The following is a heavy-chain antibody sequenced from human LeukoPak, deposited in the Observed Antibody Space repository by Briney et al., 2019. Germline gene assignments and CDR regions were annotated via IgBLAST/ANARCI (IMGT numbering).Heavy chain of an antibody. J-gene: IGHJ4*02. CDR2: ISGSGGNT. CDR1: GFTFRSYT. Sequence: GGSLRLSCAASGFTFRSYTMSWVRQAPGKGLEWVSVISGSGGNTYYADSVKGRFTISRDNSKNTLYMKMNSLRAEDTAVYYCAKDRGYSSSWSYGDYWGQGTLVTVSS. V-gene: IGHV3-23*01. CDR3: AKDRGYSSSWSYGDY. D-gene: IGHD6-13*01.